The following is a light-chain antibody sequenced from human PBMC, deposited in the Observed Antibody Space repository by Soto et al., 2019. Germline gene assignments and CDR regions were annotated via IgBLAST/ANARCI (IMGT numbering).Light chain of an antibody. Sequence: DIPLTQSPSTLSASVGDSVTITCRASQSVSSWLAWYQQKPGRAPRLLIYDASKLEAGVPSRFSGSGSETELSLTISSLQPDDFATYFCQQYNSFPTFGQGTRVEIK. V-gene: IGKV1-5*01. CDR2: DAS. CDR1: QSVSSW. J-gene: IGKJ1*01. CDR3: QQYNSFPT.